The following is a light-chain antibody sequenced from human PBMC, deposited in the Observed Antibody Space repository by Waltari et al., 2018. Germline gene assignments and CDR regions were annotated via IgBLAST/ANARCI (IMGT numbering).Light chain of an antibody. CDR3: QHYYSPPWT. J-gene: IGKJ1*01. V-gene: IGKV4-1*01. Sequence: DIVMTQSPDSLAVSLVERATINCNSSQSVFSNSNNKTYLAWYQQKPGQPPKLLIYWASTRESGVPDRFSGSVSGTDFTLTISSLQAEDVAVYYCQHYYSPPWTFGQGTKVEIK. CDR1: QSVFSNSNNKTY. CDR2: WAS.